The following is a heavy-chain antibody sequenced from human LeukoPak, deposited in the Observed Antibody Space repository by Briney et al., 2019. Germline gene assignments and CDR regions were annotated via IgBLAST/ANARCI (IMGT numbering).Heavy chain of an antibody. J-gene: IGHJ6*02. CDR1: GFTFSNYW. Sequence: PGGSLRLSCAASGFTFSNYWMHWVRHAPGKGLVWVSRTNSDGSTTGHADSVKGRFTISRDNAKNTLFLQLNSLRVEDTAVYYCGRGNYYGVDIWGQGTTVTVSS. CDR2: TNSDGSTT. CDR3: GRGNYYGVDI. V-gene: IGHV3-74*01.